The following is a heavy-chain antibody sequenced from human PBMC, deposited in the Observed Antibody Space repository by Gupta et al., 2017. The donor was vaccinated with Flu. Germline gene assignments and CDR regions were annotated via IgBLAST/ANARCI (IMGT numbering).Heavy chain of an antibody. J-gene: IGHJ6*02. V-gene: IGHV4-59*01. CDR1: GGSINGYF. CDR2: VYDSDTGSP. CDR3: AKSNCNGGSCYSWNSPYGMDV. D-gene: IGHD2-15*01. Sequence: QVQLQESGPGLVKPSETLSLTCTVSGGSINGYFWSWIRQPPGKGLEWIGYVYDSDTGSPNYNPSLKSRIILSVDMSNNQFSLKLRSVTAADTAVYFCAKSNCNGGSCYSWNSPYGMDVWGQGTTVTVSS.